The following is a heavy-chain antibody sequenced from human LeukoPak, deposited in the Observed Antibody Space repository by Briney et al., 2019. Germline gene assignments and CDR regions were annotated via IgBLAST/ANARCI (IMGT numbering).Heavy chain of an antibody. CDR3: AKDQRITMIVVVTPFDD. J-gene: IGHJ4*02. D-gene: IGHD3-22*01. V-gene: IGHV3-30*02. CDR1: GFTFSSYG. CDR2: IRYDGSNE. Sequence: GGSLRLSCAASGFTFSSYGMHWVRQAPGKGLEWVAFIRYDGSNEYYANSVKGRFTTSRDNSKNTLYLQMNSLRPEDTAVYYCAKDQRITMIVVVTPFDDWGQGTLVTVSS.